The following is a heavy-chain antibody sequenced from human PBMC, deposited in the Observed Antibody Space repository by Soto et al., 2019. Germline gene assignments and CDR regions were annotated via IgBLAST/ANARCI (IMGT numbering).Heavy chain of an antibody. J-gene: IGHJ3*02. Sequence: EVQLVESGGGLVKPGGSLRLSCAASGFTFSSCSMNWVRQAPGKGLEWVSSISSSSSYIYYADSVKGRFTISRDNAKNSLYLQMNSLRAEDTAVYYCARWYYYDSSGYYQTTSAFDIWGQGTLVTVSS. CDR3: ARWYYYDSSGYYQTTSAFDI. V-gene: IGHV3-21*01. CDR2: ISSSSSYI. D-gene: IGHD3-22*01. CDR1: GFTFSSCS.